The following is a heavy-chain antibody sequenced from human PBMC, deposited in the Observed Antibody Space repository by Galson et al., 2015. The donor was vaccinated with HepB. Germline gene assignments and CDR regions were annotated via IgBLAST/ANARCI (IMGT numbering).Heavy chain of an antibody. Sequence: SLRLSCAASGFTFSSYGMHWVRQAPGKGLEWVAVISYDGSNKYYADSVKGRFTISRDNSKNTRYLQMNSLRAEDTAVYYCAKARYSSGWWPDFDYWGQGTLVTVSS. V-gene: IGHV3-30*18. CDR3: AKARYSSGWWPDFDY. J-gene: IGHJ4*02. CDR1: GFTFSSYG. CDR2: ISYDGSNK. D-gene: IGHD6-19*01.